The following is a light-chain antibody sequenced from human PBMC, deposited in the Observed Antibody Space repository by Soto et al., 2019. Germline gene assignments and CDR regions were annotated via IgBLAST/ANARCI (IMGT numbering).Light chain of an antibody. CDR3: QQYGRSPPWT. Sequence: EIVLTQSPGTLSLSPGERATLSCRASQSVSRYLAWYQQKPGQAPRLLFYGASNRATGIPDRFSGSGSGTDFTLTISSLEPEDFAVYYCQQYGRSPPWTFGQGTKVDIK. J-gene: IGKJ1*01. CDR1: QSVSRY. V-gene: IGKV3-20*01. CDR2: GAS.